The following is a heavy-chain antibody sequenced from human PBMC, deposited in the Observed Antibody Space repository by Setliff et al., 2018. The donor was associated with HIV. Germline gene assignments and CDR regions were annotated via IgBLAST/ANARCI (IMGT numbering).Heavy chain of an antibody. V-gene: IGHV3-43D*03. Sequence: PGGSLRLSCAASGFTVSSNYMSWVRQAPGKGLEWVSLINWDGESTYYADSVKGRFVISRDNSENSLYLQMNSLRPEDTAFYYCATAYGTGTYFPSPAEHWGLGTLVTVSS. D-gene: IGHD3-10*01. J-gene: IGHJ4*02. CDR2: INWDGEST. CDR1: GFTVSSNY. CDR3: ATAYGTGTYFPSPAEH.